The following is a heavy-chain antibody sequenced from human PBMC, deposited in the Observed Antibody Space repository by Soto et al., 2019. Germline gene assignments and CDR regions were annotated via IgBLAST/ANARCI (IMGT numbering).Heavy chain of an antibody. V-gene: IGHV3-15*01. Sequence: EVQLVESGGGLVKPGGSLRLSCAASGFTFSNAWMSWVRQAPGKGLEWVGRIKSKTDGGTTDYAAPVKGRFTISRDDSKNTLYLQMNSLKTEDTAVYYCTTGPNRYCSSTSCYTSSYWGQGTLVTVSS. CDR2: IKSKTDGGTT. D-gene: IGHD2-2*02. CDR1: GFTFSNAW. CDR3: TTGPNRYCSSTSCYTSSY. J-gene: IGHJ4*02.